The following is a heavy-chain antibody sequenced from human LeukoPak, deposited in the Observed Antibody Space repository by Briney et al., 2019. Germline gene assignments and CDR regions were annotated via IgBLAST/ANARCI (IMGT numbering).Heavy chain of an antibody. CDR1: GFTFSDYW. Sequence: GGSLRLSCAASGFTFSDYWMSWVRQAPGKGLEGVANIKEDGSERYYVDSVKVRFTISRDNAKNSLYLQMNSLRVEDTAVYYCAGRTLVGPWGQGALVTVSS. D-gene: IGHD2-2*01. CDR3: AGRTLVGP. V-gene: IGHV3-7*01. CDR2: IKEDGSER. J-gene: IGHJ5*02.